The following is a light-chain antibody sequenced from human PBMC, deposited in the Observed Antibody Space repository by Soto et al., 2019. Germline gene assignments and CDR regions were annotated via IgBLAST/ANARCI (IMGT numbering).Light chain of an antibody. Sequence: EIVLTQSPGTLSLSPWERAALSCMASQSIGSTYLAWYQQRPGQAPRLLISGASTRATGIAARFSGSGSGREFTLTISSLQSEDSALYYCQQYSNWPTFGQGTRLEIK. CDR1: QSIGSTY. CDR3: QQYSNWPT. J-gene: IGKJ5*01. CDR2: GAS. V-gene: IGKV3-15*01.